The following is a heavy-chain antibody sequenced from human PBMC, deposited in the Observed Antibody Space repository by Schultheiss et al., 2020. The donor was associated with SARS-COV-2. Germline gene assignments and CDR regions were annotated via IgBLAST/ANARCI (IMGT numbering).Heavy chain of an antibody. CDR3: ARGMRFYGSSYNYFDY. Sequence: LRLSCAVSGGSISSGGYSWSWIRQPPGKGLEWIGYIYHSGSTNYNPSLKSRVTISVDTSKNQFSLKLSSVTAADTAVYYCARGMRFYGSSYNYFDYWGQGTLVTVSS. V-gene: IGHV4-30-2*01. CDR1: GGSISSGGYS. D-gene: IGHD6-6*01. J-gene: IGHJ4*02. CDR2: IYHSGST.